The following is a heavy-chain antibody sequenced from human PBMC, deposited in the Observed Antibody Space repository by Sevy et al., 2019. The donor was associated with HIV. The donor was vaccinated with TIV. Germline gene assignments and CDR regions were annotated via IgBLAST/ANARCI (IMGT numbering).Heavy chain of an antibody. CDR2: ISNSGSTI. D-gene: IGHD4-17*01. V-gene: IGHV3-48*03. CDR3: ARDLPPSATTVAHFDY. J-gene: IGHJ4*02. Sequence: GGSLRLSCAASGSTFSSYEMNWVRQAPGKGLEWVSYISNSGSTIYYSDSVKGRFTISRDNAKNSLYLQMNSLRVEDTAVYYCARDLPPSATTVAHFDYWGRGTLVTVSS. CDR1: GSTFSSYE.